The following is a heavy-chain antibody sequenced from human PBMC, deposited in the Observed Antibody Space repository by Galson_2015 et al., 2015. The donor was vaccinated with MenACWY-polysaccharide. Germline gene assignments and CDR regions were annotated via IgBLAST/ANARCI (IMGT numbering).Heavy chain of an antibody. CDR3: ARGHYGA. J-gene: IGHJ5*02. D-gene: IGHD3-10*01. CDR2: MNPRSGNK. CDR1: GYTFTYND. V-gene: IGHV1-8*01. Sequence: SVKVSGKASGYTFTYNDINWVRQAPGQGLEWMGLMNPRSGNKEYAQTLQGRDNMTSNSAISTAYMELTRLRSDDTAVYYWARGHYGAWGQGTLVIVS.